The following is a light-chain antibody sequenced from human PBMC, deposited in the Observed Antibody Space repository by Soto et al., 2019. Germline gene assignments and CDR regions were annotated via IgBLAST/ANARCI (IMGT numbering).Light chain of an antibody. CDR2: RNN. CDR3: AAWDDSLNAWV. J-gene: IGLJ3*02. Sequence: QSVLTQPPSASGTPGQRVTISCSGSNSKIGSNYVYWYQQVPGAAPKLLIYRNNQRPSGVPDRFSGSKSGTSASLAISGLQSEDEANYYCAAWDDSLNAWVFGGGTKLTDL. CDR1: NSKIGSNY. V-gene: IGLV1-47*01.